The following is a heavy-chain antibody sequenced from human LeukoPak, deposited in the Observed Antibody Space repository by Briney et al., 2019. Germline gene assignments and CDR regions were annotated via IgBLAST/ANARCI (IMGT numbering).Heavy chain of an antibody. D-gene: IGHD2-2*01. CDR3: ARRSSTYYYFDY. V-gene: IGHV5-51*01. CDR1: GYSFINYW. CDR2: IYPADSDT. Sequence: GESLKISCQVSGYSFINYWIGWVRQMPGKGLESMGIIYPADSDTTYSPSFQGQVTISADKSLTTAYLQWSSLKASDTAMYYCARRSSTYYYFDYWGRGTLVTVSS. J-gene: IGHJ4*02.